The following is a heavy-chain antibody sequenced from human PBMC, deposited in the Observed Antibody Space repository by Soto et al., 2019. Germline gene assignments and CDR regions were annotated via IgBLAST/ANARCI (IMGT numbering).Heavy chain of an antibody. CDR3: TRLRISGDFDY. V-gene: IGHV3-73*01. CDR2: IRPKADTYAT. CDR1: GFTFSGSA. Sequence: PGGSLRLSCAASGFTFSGSAIHWVRQASGKGLEWVGRIRPKADTYATAYAESVKGRFSISRDDSQNTAYLQMNSLKAEDTAVYYCTRLRISGDFDYWGQGALVTVSS. D-gene: IGHD2-15*01. J-gene: IGHJ4*02.